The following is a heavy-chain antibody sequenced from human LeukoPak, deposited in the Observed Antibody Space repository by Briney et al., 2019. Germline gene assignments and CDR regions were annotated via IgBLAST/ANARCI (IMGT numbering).Heavy chain of an antibody. Sequence: GSLRLSCAATEFTIGTYWMRSGRQASGKGLEWVANIKQDDSEKYYVDSVKGRFTISRDNAKNSLHLQMNSLRAEDTAVYYCARPGYSSGWYSYWGQGTLVTVSS. V-gene: IGHV3-7*04. D-gene: IGHD6-19*01. CDR3: ARPGYSSGWYSY. CDR2: IKQDDSEK. CDR1: EFTIGTYW. J-gene: IGHJ4*02.